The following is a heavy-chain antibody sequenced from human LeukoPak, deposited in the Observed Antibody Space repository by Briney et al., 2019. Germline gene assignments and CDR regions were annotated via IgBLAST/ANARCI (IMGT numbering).Heavy chain of an antibody. Sequence: SGGSLRLSCVASGFSLTTYGMLWVRQAPGKGLQWVAFMRSDGTSKYYGDSVEGRFTISRDNSKSTLYLLMNSLSAEDTGIYYCAKDRPIKGGFDPWGQGTPVTVSS. CDR1: GFSLTTYG. CDR3: AKDRPIKGGFDP. CDR2: MRSDGTSK. D-gene: IGHD3-16*01. J-gene: IGHJ5*02. V-gene: IGHV3-30*02.